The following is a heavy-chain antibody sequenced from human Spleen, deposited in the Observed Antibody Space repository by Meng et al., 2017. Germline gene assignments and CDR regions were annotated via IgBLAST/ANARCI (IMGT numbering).Heavy chain of an antibody. CDR3: ARGPTTMAHDFDY. J-gene: IGHJ4*02. CDR2: INHSGST. V-gene: IGHV4-34*01. CDR1: GGSFSDYY. Sequence: HVPLHDVGAGLLTPSATLSLSCVVSGGSFSDYYWSWIRQPPGKGLEWIGEINHSGSTNYNPSLESRATISVDTSQNNLSLKLSSVTAADSAVYYCARGPTTMAHDFDYWGQGTLVTVSS. D-gene: IGHD4-11*01.